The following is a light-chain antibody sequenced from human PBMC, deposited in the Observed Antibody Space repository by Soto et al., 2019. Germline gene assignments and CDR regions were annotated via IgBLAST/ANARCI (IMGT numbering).Light chain of an antibody. J-gene: IGKJ3*01. CDR1: QRVSSSY. CDR2: GAS. V-gene: IGKV3-20*01. Sequence: IVLTQSPGTLSLSPGERATLSCRASQRVSSSYLAWSQQKPGQAPRLLIYGASSRATGIPDSFSGSRSGTYFTRTSSRLEPEDFEVYYCQQYGSSPPLFTFGPGTKVDIK. CDR3: QQYGSSPPLFT.